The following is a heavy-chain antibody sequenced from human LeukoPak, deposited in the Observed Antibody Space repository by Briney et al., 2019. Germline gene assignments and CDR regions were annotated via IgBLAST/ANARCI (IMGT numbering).Heavy chain of an antibody. CDR3: ARFSAMAPWYMDV. D-gene: IGHD5-18*01. Sequence: PSQTLSLTCTVSGGSISSGSYYWSWIRQPAGKGLEWIGRIYTSGSTNYNPSLKSRVTISVDTSKNQFSLKLSSVTAADTAVYYCARFSAMAPWYMDVWGKGTTVTVSS. J-gene: IGHJ6*03. V-gene: IGHV4-61*02. CDR1: GGSISSGSYY. CDR2: IYTSGST.